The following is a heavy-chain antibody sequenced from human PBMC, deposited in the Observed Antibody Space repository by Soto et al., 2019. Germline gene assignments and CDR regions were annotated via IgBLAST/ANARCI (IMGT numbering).Heavy chain of an antibody. CDR3: ARFSMTTVTPFD. V-gene: IGHV5-10-1*01. Sequence: PGESLKISCKGSGYSFTSYWISWVRQMPGKGLEWMGRIDPSDSYTNYSPSFQGHVTISADKSISTAYLQWSSLKASDTAIYYCARFSMTTVTPFDRGQRTPVTVSS. J-gene: IGHJ4*02. CDR2: IDPSDSYT. CDR1: GYSFTSYW. D-gene: IGHD4-17*01.